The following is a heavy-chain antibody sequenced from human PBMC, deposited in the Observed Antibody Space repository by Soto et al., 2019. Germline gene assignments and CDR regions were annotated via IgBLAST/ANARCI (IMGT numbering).Heavy chain of an antibody. CDR2: ISGSGGST. J-gene: IGHJ6*03. CDR1: GFTFSSYA. D-gene: IGHD6-13*01. V-gene: IGHV3-23*01. CDR3: AKGSSNSYYYYMDV. Sequence: GGSLRLSCAASGFTFSSYAMSWVRQAPGKGLEWVSAISGSGGSTYYADSVKGRFTISRDNAKNSLYLQMNSLRAEDTALYYCAKGSSNSYYYYMDVWGKGTTVTVSS.